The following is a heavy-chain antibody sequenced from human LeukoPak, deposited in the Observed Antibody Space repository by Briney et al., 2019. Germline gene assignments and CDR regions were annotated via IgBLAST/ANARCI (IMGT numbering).Heavy chain of an antibody. CDR3: ARGLSPGYSSGWYRGIGYFDY. D-gene: IGHD6-19*01. Sequence: SGTLSLTCAVYGGSFSGYYWSWIRQPPGKGLEWIGEINHSGSTNYNPSLKSRVTISVDTSKNQFSLKLSSVTAADTAVYYCARGLSPGYSSGWYRGIGYFDYWGQGTLVTVSS. V-gene: IGHV4-34*01. CDR2: INHSGST. CDR1: GGSFSGYY. J-gene: IGHJ4*02.